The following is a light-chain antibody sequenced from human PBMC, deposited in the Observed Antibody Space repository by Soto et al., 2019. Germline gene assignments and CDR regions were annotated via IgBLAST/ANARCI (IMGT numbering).Light chain of an antibody. CDR1: QSVNSNY. CDR3: QHDAL. V-gene: IGKV3-20*01. Sequence: EIVLTQSPGTLSLSPGERATLSCRASQSVNSNYLIWYQQKPGQGPRLLIYGASSRATGIPDRFSGSGSGKDFTLTINRLEPEDCAVYYCQHDALFGGGTKVEIK. CDR2: GAS. J-gene: IGKJ4*01.